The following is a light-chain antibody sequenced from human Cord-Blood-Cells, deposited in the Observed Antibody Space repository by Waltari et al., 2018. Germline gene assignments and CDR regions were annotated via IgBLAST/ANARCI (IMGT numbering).Light chain of an antibody. J-gene: IGLJ2*01. Sequence: QSALTQPASVSGSPGQSITISCTGTSSDVGGYNYVSCYQQHPGKAPILMIYDVSNRPSGISNRFAGSKSGNTASLTIAGLQAEDEADYYCSSYTSSSTVVFGGGTKLTVL. CDR2: DVS. CDR3: SSYTSSSTVV. V-gene: IGLV2-14*01. CDR1: SSDVGGYNY.